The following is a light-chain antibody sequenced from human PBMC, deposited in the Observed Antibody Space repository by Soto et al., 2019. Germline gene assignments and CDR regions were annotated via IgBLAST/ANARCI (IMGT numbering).Light chain of an antibody. CDR1: SSDVGGYNY. CDR2: EVS. J-gene: IGLJ2*01. CDR3: SSYTDGTTLHVL. Sequence: QSALTQPASVSGSPGQSITISCTGTSSDVGGYNYVSWYQQHPGKAPKLIIYEVSNRPSGVSNRFSGSKSGNTASLTISGLQAEDVADYYCSSYTDGTTLHVLFGGGTQLTVL. V-gene: IGLV2-14*01.